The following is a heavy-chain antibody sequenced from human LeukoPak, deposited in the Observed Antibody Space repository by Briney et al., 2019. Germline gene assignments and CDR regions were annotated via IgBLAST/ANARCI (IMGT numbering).Heavy chain of an antibody. V-gene: IGHV3-23*01. CDR3: AKVSGRIQIWPQPFGDGMDV. D-gene: IGHD3-10*01. Sequence: GGSLRLSCAASGFTFSTDVMSWVRQAPGKGLECVSAISGSDGNTYYADSVKGRFTISGDNSKNMLYLQMNSLRAEDTAVYYCAKVSGRIQIWPQPFGDGMDVWGQGTTVTVSS. CDR2: ISGSDGNT. CDR1: GFTFSTDV. J-gene: IGHJ6*02.